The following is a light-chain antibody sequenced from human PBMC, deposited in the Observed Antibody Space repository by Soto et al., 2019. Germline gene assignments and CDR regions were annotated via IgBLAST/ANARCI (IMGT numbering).Light chain of an antibody. CDR3: QQYYSYPRT. Sequence: AIRMTQSPSSFSASTGDRVTITCRASQGISGYLAWYQQKPGKAPKLLIYAASTLASGVPSRFSGSGSGTDFTLTISCLQYEDFATYYCQQYYSYPRTFGQGTKVEIK. CDR1: QGISGY. V-gene: IGKV1-8*01. J-gene: IGKJ1*01. CDR2: AAS.